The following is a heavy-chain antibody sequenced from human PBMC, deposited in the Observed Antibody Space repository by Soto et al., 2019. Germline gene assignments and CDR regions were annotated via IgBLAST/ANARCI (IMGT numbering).Heavy chain of an antibody. V-gene: IGHV1-69*02. D-gene: IGHD3-22*01. CDR2: IIPNLNLA. Sequence: QVRLVQSGAEVKKPGFSVKVSCKASGDSFNSYTFHWVRQAPGQGLEWMGRIIPNLNLANYAQRFEGRVKITADRSTNTAYMELHSLTSGDTAMYYCARVVKESSGWQYYFDLWGQGTLVTVSS. J-gene: IGHJ4*02. CDR3: ARVVKESSGWQYYFDL. CDR1: GDSFNSYT.